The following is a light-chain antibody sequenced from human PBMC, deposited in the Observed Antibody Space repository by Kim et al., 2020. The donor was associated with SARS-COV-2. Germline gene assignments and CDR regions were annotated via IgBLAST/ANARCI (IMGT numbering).Light chain of an antibody. J-gene: IGLJ3*02. V-gene: IGLV1-44*01. CDR2: SND. CDR3: AAWDDSLNGSV. Sequence: GQGGTISCSGSISNIGSNVVNWYQQLPGTAPNLLMYSNDYRPSGVPDRFSGSKSGTSASLAISGLQSEDEADYYCAAWDDSLNGSVFGGGTQLTVL. CDR1: ISNIGSNV.